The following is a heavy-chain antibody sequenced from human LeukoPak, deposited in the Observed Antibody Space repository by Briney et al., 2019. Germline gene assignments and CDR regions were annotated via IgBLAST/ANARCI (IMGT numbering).Heavy chain of an antibody. Sequence: GSLRLSCAASGFTFSSYAMSWVRQAPGKGLEWVSAISGSGGSIYYADSVKGRFTISRDNSKNTLYLQMNSLRAEDTAVYYCAKGQGQQLVLNPFDYWGQGTLVTVSS. V-gene: IGHV3-23*01. CDR1: GFTFSSYA. D-gene: IGHD6-13*01. CDR3: AKGQGQQLVLNPFDY. CDR2: ISGSGGSI. J-gene: IGHJ4*02.